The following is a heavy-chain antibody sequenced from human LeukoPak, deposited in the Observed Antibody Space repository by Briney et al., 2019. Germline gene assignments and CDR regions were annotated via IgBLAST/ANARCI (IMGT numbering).Heavy chain of an antibody. J-gene: IGHJ6*03. CDR3: AFSGYDYYYYMDV. CDR1: GFIIGDHA. Sequence: GGSLRLSCIGSGFIIGDHAMSWVRQAPGKGLEWVGFIRSKLYGGTTEFAASEKGRFTISRDDSKSIAYLQMNNLKTEDTAVYYCAFSGYDYYYYMDVWGKGTAVTVSS. CDR2: IRSKLYGGTT. D-gene: IGHD5-12*01. V-gene: IGHV3-49*04.